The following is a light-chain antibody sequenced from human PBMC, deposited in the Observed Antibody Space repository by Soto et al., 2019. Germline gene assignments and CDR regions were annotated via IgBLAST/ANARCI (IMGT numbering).Light chain of an antibody. CDR1: QSVRSN. CDR3: EQYNNWPHA. CDR2: GAS. J-gene: IGKJ4*01. Sequence: EIVMTQSPATLSVSPGGRSTLSCRASQSVRSNLAWYQQKPGQSPRLLIYGASTRATAIPARFSGSGSGTEFTLTISSLQSEDFAVYYCEQYNNWPHAFGGGTKVDIK. V-gene: IGKV3-15*01.